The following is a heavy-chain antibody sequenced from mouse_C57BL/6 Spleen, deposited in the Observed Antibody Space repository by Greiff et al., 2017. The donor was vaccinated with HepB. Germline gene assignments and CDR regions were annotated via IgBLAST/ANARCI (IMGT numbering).Heavy chain of an antibody. J-gene: IGHJ3*01. CDR3: ARAITTVVGRFAY. Sequence: VKLMESGPELVKPGASVKISCKASGYAFSSSWMNWVKQRPGKGLEWIGRIYPGDGDTNYNGKFKGKATLTADKSSSTAYMQLSSLTSEDSAVYVCARAITTVVGRFAYWGQGTLVTVSA. V-gene: IGHV1-82*01. D-gene: IGHD1-1*01. CDR1: GYAFSSSW. CDR2: IYPGDGDT.